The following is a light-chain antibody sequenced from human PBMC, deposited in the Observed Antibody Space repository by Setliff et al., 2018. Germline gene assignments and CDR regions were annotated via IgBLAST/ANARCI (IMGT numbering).Light chain of an antibody. CDR2: DGS. Sequence: QSALAQPRSVSGSPGQSVTSSCTGTSSDVGGYNYVSWYQQHPGKPPKLMIYDGSKRPSGVPDRFSGSKSGNTASLTISGLQAEDEADYYCCSYAGSYTSLYVFETATKVTVL. J-gene: IGLJ1*01. CDR3: CSYAGSYTSLYV. CDR1: SSDVGGYNY. V-gene: IGLV2-11*01.